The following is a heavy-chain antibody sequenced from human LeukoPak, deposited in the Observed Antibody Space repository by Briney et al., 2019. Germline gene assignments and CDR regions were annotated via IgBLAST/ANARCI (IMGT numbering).Heavy chain of an antibody. J-gene: IGHJ4*02. CDR1: GFTFSSYE. CDR2: ISSSGSTI. Sequence: GGSLRLSCAASGFTFSSYEMNWVRQAPGKGLEWVSYISSSGSTIYYADSVKGRFTISRDNAKNSLYLQMNSLRAEDTAVYYCAKGKGVYGSGSPYCFDYWGQGTLVTVSS. V-gene: IGHV3-48*03. D-gene: IGHD3-10*01. CDR3: AKGKGVYGSGSPYCFDY.